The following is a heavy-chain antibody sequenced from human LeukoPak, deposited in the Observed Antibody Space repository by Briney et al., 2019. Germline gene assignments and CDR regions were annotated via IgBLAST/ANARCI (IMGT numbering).Heavy chain of an antibody. V-gene: IGHV1-69*04. J-gene: IGHJ4*02. D-gene: IGHD2-2*01. Sequence: GASVKVSCKASGGTFSSYAISWVRQAPGQGLEWMGRIIPSLGIANYAQRFRGRVTITADKSTSTAYMELSSLRSEDTAVYYCARAQMGYCSSTSCYKYFDYWGQGTLVTVSS. CDR3: ARAQMGYCSSTSCYKYFDY. CDR2: IIPSLGIA. CDR1: GGTFSSYA.